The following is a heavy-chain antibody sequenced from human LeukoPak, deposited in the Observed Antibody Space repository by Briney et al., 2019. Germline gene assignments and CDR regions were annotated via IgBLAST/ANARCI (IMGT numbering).Heavy chain of an antibody. CDR3: TSHYCSGGSCSTC. D-gene: IGHD2-15*01. CDR2: IRSKANSYAT. CDR1: GFTFSSYG. J-gene: IGHJ4*02. V-gene: IGHV3-73*01. Sequence: PGRSLRLSCAASGFTFSSYGMHWVRQAPGKGLEWVGRIRSKANSYATAYAASVKGRFTISRDDSKNTAYLQMNSLKTEDTAVYYCTSHYCSGGSCSTCWGQGTLVTVSS.